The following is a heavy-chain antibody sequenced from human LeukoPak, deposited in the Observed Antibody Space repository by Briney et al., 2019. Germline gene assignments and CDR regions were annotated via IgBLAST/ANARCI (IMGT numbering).Heavy chain of an antibody. D-gene: IGHD3-10*01. Sequence: GGSLRLSCAASGFTFSSYGMHWVRQAPGKGLEWVAVISYDGSNKNCADSVKGRFTISRDNSKNTLYLQTNSLRAEDTAVYYCAKKSAGSYYNGPDYWGQGTLVTVSS. J-gene: IGHJ4*02. V-gene: IGHV3-30*18. CDR3: AKKSAGSYYNGPDY. CDR1: GFTFSSYG. CDR2: ISYDGSNK.